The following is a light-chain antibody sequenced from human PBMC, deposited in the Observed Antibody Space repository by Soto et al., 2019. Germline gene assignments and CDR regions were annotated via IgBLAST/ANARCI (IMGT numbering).Light chain of an antibody. J-gene: IGKJ2*01. Sequence: EIVLTQSPGTLSLSPGERATLSCRASQSVSSNYLAWYQQKPGQAPRLLIYGASSRATGIPDRFSGSGSGPAFTLTISRLEPEDFAVYYWQQYGSSPPYTFGHGTKLEIK. CDR3: QQYGSSPPYT. V-gene: IGKV3-20*01. CDR1: QSVSSNY. CDR2: GAS.